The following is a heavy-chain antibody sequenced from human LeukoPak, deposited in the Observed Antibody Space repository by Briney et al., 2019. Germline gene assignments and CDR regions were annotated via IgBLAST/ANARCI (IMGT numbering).Heavy chain of an antibody. Sequence: SVTVSCKASGGTFSSYAISGVRQAPGQGLEWMGGIIPIFGTANYAQKFQGRVTITTDESTSTAYMELSSLRSEDTAVYYCASSVAAGPPYFDYWGQGTLVTVSS. CDR2: IIPIFGTA. CDR3: ASSVAAGPPYFDY. CDR1: GGTFSSYA. J-gene: IGHJ4*02. D-gene: IGHD6-13*01. V-gene: IGHV1-69*05.